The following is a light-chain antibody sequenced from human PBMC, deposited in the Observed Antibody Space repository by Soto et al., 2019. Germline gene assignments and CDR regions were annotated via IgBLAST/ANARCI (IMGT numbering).Light chain of an antibody. CDR3: QQDGSSPWT. J-gene: IGKJ1*01. V-gene: IGKV3-20*01. Sequence: EIVLTQSPGPLSLSPGERATLSCRASQSVSSSYLAWYQQKPGQAPRPLIYGASSRAIGIPDRFSGSGSGTDSTLTISRLEPEDFAVYYCQQDGSSPWTFGQGTKVEIK. CDR1: QSVSSSY. CDR2: GAS.